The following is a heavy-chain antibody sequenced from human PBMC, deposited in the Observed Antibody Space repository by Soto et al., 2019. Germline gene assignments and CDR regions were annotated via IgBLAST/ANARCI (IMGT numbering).Heavy chain of an antibody. J-gene: IGHJ3*01. CDR3: SRGSGLNDGSDL. Sequence: QVPLVQSGAEVKSPGASVKISCKTSGYTFTNYGITWVRQAPGQGLEWVGWVNGDSGNTNYAPKMEGRVTMTTDASTSTADIELRSLRSDDTAVYYCSRGSGLNDGSDLWGQGTVVTV. CDR1: GYTFTNYG. CDR2: VNGDSGNT. V-gene: IGHV1-18*01.